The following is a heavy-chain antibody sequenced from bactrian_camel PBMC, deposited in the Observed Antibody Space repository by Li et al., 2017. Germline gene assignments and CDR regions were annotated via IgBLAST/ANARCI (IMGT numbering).Heavy chain of an antibody. CDR3: AADYGGLFGVDISRRGPSDYSY. V-gene: IGHV3S9*01. CDR2: IDSDGST. J-gene: IGHJ4*01. Sequence: HVQLVESGGGSVQAGGSLRLSCAVSRFTYLYCMGWFRQVPGKMREGVAGIDSDGSTTYAPSVKGRFAVSKDNTKNTLTLQMYSLKPEDTATYYCAADYGGLFGVDISRRGPSDYSYWGQGTQVTVS. D-gene: IGHD3*01. CDR1: RFTYLYC.